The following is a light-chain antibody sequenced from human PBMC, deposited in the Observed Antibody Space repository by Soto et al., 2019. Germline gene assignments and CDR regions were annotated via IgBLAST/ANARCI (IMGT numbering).Light chain of an antibody. J-gene: IGKJ3*01. CDR1: QSVSSSY. CDR2: GAS. Sequence: EIVLTQSPGTLYLSPGESATLSCRASQSVSSSYLAWYQQKPGQAPRLLIYGASSRATGIPDRFSGSGSGTAFTLTISSLEPEDFAVYYCQQRSNWPPTFGPGTKVDIK. V-gene: IGKV3D-20*02. CDR3: QQRSNWPPT.